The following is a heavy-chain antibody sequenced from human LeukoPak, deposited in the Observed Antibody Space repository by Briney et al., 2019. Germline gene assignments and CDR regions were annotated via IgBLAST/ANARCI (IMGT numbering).Heavy chain of an antibody. V-gene: IGHV3-7*01. CDR1: GFTFSTYW. CDR3: ASTTLAGSRDV. J-gene: IGHJ6*02. Sequence: GGSLRLSCVGYGFTFSTYWMSWVRQAPGKGLEWVANIKQDGSGKYYVDSVKGRFTISRDNAKNSLYLQMNSLRAEDTAVYYCASTTLAGSRDVWGQGTTVTVSS. D-gene: IGHD3-3*02. CDR2: IKQDGSGK.